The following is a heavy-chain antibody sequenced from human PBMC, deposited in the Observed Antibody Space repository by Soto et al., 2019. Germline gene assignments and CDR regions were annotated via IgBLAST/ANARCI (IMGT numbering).Heavy chain of an antibody. D-gene: IGHD3-3*01. V-gene: IGHV5-51*01. J-gene: IGHJ3*02. CDR3: ARAHYDFWSGYYVSNDAFDI. CDR1: GYSFTSYW. Sequence: GESLKISCKGSGYSFTSYWIGWVRQMPGKGLEWMGIIYPGDSDTRHSPSFQGQVTISADKSISTAYLQWSSLKASDTAMYYCARAHYDFWSGYYVSNDAFDIWGQGTMVTVSS. CDR2: IYPGDSDT.